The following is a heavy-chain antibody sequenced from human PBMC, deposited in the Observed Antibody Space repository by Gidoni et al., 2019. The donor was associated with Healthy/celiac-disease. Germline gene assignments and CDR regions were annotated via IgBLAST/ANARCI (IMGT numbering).Heavy chain of an antibody. J-gene: IGHJ4*02. CDR2: INHSGST. CDR1: GGSFSGYY. D-gene: IGHD3-10*01. V-gene: IGHV4-34*01. Sequence: KPSETLSLTCAVYGGSFSGYYWSWIRQPPGKGLEWIWEINHSGSTNYNPSRKSRVTISVDTSKNQFSLKLSSVTAADTAVYYCARFGRMVRGNWGQGTLVTVSS. CDR3: ARFGRMVRGN.